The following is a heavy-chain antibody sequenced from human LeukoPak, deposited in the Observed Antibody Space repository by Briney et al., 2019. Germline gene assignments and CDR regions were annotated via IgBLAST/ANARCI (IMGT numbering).Heavy chain of an antibody. J-gene: IGHJ4*02. Sequence: GGSLRLSCAASGFTVSSNYMSWVRQAPGKGLGWVSIIYSGGNIYYADSVKGRFTISRDNAENSLYLQKNSLRVEDTAVYYCARAPTVLVGYCSSSSCQADYWGQGTLVTVSS. CDR1: GFTVSSNY. CDR2: IYSGGNI. D-gene: IGHD2-2*01. V-gene: IGHV3-53*01. CDR3: ARAPTVLVGYCSSSSCQADY.